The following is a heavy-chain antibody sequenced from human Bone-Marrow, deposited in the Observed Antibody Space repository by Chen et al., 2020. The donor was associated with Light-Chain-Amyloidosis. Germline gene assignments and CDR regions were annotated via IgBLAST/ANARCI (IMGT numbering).Heavy chain of an antibody. CDR1: GFAFSSYA. J-gene: IGHJ3*02. CDR3: AKDISYDDILPGYPADAFDI. CDR2: ISGSGGRR. Sequence: EVQLVESGGGLLQRGGSLRLSCAASGFAFSSYAMSWVRQAPGKGLEGGSTISGSGGRRYYGDAVKGRLTSSRDNSKNALFLQMNSLRAEDTAVYYCAKDISYDDILPGYPADAFDIWGQGTMVTVSS. D-gene: IGHD3-9*01. V-gene: IGHV3-23*04.